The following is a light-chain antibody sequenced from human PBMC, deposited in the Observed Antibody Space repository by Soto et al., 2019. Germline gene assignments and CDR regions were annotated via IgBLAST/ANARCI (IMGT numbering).Light chain of an antibody. V-gene: IGLV1-44*01. CDR1: TSNIGNNP. CDR2: DND. CDR3: ATWDDTVSGYV. J-gene: IGLJ1*01. Sequence: QPVLTQSPSVSGTPGQRVTMSCSGSTSNIGNNPVNWYQQSPGTAPKLLMYDNDQRPSGVADRFSGSKSGTSASLAISGLQSEDETEYYCATWDDTVSGYVFGTGTKVTVL.